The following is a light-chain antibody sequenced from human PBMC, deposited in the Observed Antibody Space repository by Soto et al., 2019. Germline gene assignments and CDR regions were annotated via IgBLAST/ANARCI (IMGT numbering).Light chain of an antibody. V-gene: IGKV3-11*01. J-gene: IGKJ4*01. CDR1: QSVSSY. CDR2: DAS. Sequence: EIVLTQSPATLSLSPGERATLSCRASQSVSSYFAWYQQKPGQAPRLLIYDASNRATGIPDSFSGSGSGTDFTLTISSLEPEDFAVYYCQQRSNWPLTFGGGTRVEIK. CDR3: QQRSNWPLT.